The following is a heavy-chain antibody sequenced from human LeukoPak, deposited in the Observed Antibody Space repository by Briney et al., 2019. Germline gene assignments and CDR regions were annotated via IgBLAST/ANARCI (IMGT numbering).Heavy chain of an antibody. CDR1: GVSIKIYY. Sequence: SETLSLTCSVSGVSIKIYYWSWIRQPPGKGLEWIGYVSYSGNTNYKPSLKSRVTMSGDTSKNQFSLQLSSVTAADTAVYYCARHRGSYYYSAFDIWGQGTMVTVSS. J-gene: IGHJ3*02. D-gene: IGHD1-26*01. CDR2: VSYSGNT. CDR3: ARHRGSYYYSAFDI. V-gene: IGHV4-59*08.